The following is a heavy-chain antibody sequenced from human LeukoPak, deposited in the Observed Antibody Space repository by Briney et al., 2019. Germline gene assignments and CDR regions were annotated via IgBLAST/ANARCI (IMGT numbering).Heavy chain of an antibody. CDR2: SDPEDGER. CDR1: GKTLSDLS. Sequence: ASVEVSCKVSGKTLSDLSIHWLRQPPGKELEWLGGSDPEDGERIYAQMFQGRVTMTEDTSIDTAYMELSSLRSEDTAVYYCVTGFTTMAVDYFGYWGQGTLVTVSP. V-gene: IGHV1-24*01. CDR3: VTGFTTMAVDYFGY. D-gene: IGHD5-18*01. J-gene: IGHJ4*02.